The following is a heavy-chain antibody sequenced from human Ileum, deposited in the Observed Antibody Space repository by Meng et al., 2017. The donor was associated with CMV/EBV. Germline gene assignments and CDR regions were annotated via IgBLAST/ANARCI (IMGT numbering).Heavy chain of an antibody. CDR3: AKETYYYDSSGYSGSTPPLDY. D-gene: IGHD3-22*01. CDR2: ISPNSDRT. Sequence: GESLKISCAASGFAFNTYEMTWVRQAPGKGLEWVSFISPNSDRTYYADSVKGRFTISRDNSENTLFLQMNSLRAEDTAVYYCAKETYYYDSSGYSGSTPPLDYWGQGTLVTVSS. J-gene: IGHJ4*02. CDR1: GFAFNTYE. V-gene: IGHV3-23*01.